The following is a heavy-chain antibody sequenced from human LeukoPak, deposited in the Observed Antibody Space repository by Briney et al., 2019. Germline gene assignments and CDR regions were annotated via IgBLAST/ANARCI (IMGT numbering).Heavy chain of an antibody. CDR3: ARGLYSSSWYGPYYYYMDV. CDR1: GGSISSSSYY. J-gene: IGHJ6*03. CDR2: IHYSGST. V-gene: IGHV4-39*07. D-gene: IGHD6-13*01. Sequence: SETLSLTCTVSGGSISSSSYYWGWIRQPPGKGLEWIGSIHYSGSTYYNPSLKSRVTISVDTSKNQFSLKLSSVTAADTAVYYCARGLYSSSWYGPYYYYMDVWGKGTTVTVSS.